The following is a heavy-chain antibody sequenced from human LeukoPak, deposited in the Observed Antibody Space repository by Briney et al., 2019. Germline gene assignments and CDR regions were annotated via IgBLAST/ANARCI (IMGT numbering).Heavy chain of an antibody. CDR2: IYPGDSDT. CDR1: GYSFTSYW. J-gene: IGHJ4*02. CDR3: ASVSGSYGGGWGN. V-gene: IGHV5-51*01. Sequence: GESLKISCKGSGYSFTSYWIGWVRQLPGKGLEGMGIIYPGDSDTRYSPSFQGQVTISADKSISTAYLQWSSLKASDTAMYYCASVSGSYGGGWGNWGQGTLVTVSS. D-gene: IGHD1-26*01.